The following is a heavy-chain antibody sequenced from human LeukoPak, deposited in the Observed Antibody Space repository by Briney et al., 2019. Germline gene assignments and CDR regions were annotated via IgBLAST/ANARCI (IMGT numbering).Heavy chain of an antibody. Sequence: GGSLRLSCAASGFTFSDYYMNWIRQAPGKGLELVSYISSSGSTIYYADSVKGRFTISRDNAKNSLYLQMNSLRAEDTAVYYCARGSYDSSGYYDWYYFDYWGQGTLVTVSS. CDR3: ARGSYDSSGYYDWYYFDY. CDR2: ISSSGSTI. V-gene: IGHV3-11*04. CDR1: GFTFSDYY. J-gene: IGHJ4*02. D-gene: IGHD3-22*01.